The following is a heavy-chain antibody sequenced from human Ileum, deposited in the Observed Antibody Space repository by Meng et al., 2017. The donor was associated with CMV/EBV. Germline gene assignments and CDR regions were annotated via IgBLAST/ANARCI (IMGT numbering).Heavy chain of an antibody. CDR1: GYSISSGYY. Sequence: SETLSLTCTVSGYSISSGYYWGWIRQPPGKGLEWIGSIYHSGSTYYNPSLKSRVTISVDTSKNQFSLTLSSVTAADTAVYYCARTLLVVVEYSSSSGWFDPWGQGTLVTVSS. J-gene: IGHJ5*02. V-gene: IGHV4-38-2*02. D-gene: IGHD6-6*01. CDR2: IYHSGST. CDR3: ARTLLVVVEYSSSSGWFDP.